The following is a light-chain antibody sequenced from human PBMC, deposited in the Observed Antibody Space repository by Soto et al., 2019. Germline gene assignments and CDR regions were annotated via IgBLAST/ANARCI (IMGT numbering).Light chain of an antibody. V-gene: IGKV2-28*01. Sequence: EIVMTQSPLSLPVTPGEPASISCRSSQSLLHRSGNTFLDWYLQKTGQSPQLLIYLGSIRASGVPDWLSGSGSGTDYTLKISRVEAEDVGTYYCMQARQTVTGGGGPKVEIK. CDR3: MQARQTVT. CDR2: LGS. J-gene: IGKJ4*01. CDR1: QSLLHRSGNTF.